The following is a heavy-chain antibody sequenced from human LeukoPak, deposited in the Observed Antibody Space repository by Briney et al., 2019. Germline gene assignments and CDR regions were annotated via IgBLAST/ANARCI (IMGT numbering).Heavy chain of an antibody. D-gene: IGHD1-1*01. V-gene: IGHV1-69*04. CDR2: IIPILGIA. J-gene: IGHJ4*02. CDR1: GGTFSSYA. CDR3: ARDMQLEPTSTDTDY. Sequence: SVKVSCKASGGTFSSYAISWVRQAPGQGLEWMGRIIPILGIANYAQKFQGRVTITADKSTSTAYMELSSLRSEDTAVYYCARDMQLEPTSTDTDYWGQGTLVTVSS.